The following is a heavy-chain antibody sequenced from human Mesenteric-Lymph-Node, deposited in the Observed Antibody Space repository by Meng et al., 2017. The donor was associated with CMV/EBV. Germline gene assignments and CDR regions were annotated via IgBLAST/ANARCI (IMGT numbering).Heavy chain of an antibody. CDR2: IYYSGST. V-gene: IGHV4-39*07. CDR3: ARDFSVGSRRGVYSSSWYTYFDY. D-gene: IGHD6-13*01. CDR1: SS. J-gene: IGHJ4*02. Sequence: SSWGWIRPPPGKGLEWIGSIYYSGSTHYNPSLKSRVTISVDTSKTQFSLKLSSVTAADTAVYYCARDFSVGSRRGVYSSSWYTYFDYWGQGTLVTVSS.